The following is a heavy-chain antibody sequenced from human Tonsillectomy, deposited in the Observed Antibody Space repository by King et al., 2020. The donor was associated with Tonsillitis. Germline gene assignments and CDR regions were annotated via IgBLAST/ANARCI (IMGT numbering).Heavy chain of an antibody. CDR2: ISDEGSNE. CDR1: GFTFRSYG. D-gene: IGHD3-22*01. CDR3: AKEFPQYDSSGLDF. V-gene: IGHV3-30*18. Sequence: VQLVESGGGVVQPGRSLRLSCAAAGFTFRSYGMQWVRQAPGKGLEWVAAISDEGSNEYYADSVKGRFTISRDNSKNTLHLQMNSLRVEDTALYYCAKEFPQYDSSGLDFWGQGTLVTVSS. J-gene: IGHJ4*02.